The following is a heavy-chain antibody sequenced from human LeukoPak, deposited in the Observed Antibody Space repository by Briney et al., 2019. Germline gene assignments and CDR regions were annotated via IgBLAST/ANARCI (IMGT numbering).Heavy chain of an antibody. CDR2: IYTSGST. Sequence: PSQTLSLTCTVSGGSISNGSYFWSWIRQPAGKGLEWIGRIYTSGSTNYNPSLKSRVTISVDTSKNQFSLKLSSVTAADTAVYYCARTTMVRGTYYMDVWGKGTTVTISS. J-gene: IGHJ6*03. CDR3: ARTTMVRGTYYMDV. V-gene: IGHV4-61*02. CDR1: GGSISNGSYF. D-gene: IGHD3-10*01.